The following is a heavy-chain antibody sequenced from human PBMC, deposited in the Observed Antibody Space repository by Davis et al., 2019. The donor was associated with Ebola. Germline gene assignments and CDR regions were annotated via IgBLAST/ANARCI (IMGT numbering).Heavy chain of an antibody. J-gene: IGHJ6*04. CDR3: ANSRLGVASAILT. CDR2: IYHSGST. D-gene: IGHD2-15*01. CDR1: GGSISSSNW. V-gene: IGHV4-4*02. Sequence: MPGGSLRLSCAVSGGSISSSNWWSWVRQPPGKGLEWIGEIYHSGSTNYNPSLKSRVTISVDTSMTQFSLKLSSVTAADTAVYYCANSRLGVASAILTWGKGTTVTVSS.